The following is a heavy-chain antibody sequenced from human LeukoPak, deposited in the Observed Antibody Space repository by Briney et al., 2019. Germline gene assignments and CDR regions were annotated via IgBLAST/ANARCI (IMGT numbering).Heavy chain of an antibody. Sequence: SETLSLTCTVSGGSISSYYWSWIRQPPGKGLEWIGYIHYGGSTNYNPSLKSRVTISVDTSKNQFSLKLSSVTAADTAVYYCARGQEVRGGLDYWGQGTLVTVSS. CDR2: IHYGGST. CDR3: ARGQEVRGGLDY. V-gene: IGHV4-59*01. J-gene: IGHJ4*02. CDR1: GGSISSYY. D-gene: IGHD3-10*01.